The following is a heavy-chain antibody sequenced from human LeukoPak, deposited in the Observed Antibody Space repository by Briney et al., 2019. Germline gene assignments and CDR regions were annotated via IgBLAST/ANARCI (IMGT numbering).Heavy chain of an antibody. CDR2: IYYSGST. J-gene: IGHJ6*03. D-gene: IGHD3-10*01. Sequence: SETLSLTCTVSGGSISSSSYYWGWIRQPPGKGLEWIGSIYYSGSTYYNPSLKSRVTISVDTSKNQFSLKLSSVTAADTAVYYCAREIREVLYPLGYYYYMDVWGKGTTVTVSS. CDR1: GGSISSSSYY. V-gene: IGHV4-39*07. CDR3: AREIREVLYPLGYYYYMDV.